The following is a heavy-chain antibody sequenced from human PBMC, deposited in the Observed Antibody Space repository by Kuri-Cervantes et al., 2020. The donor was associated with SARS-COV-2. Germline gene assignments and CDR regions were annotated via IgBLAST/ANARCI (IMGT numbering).Heavy chain of an antibody. CDR2: MNPNSGNT. CDR3: ERAIIDFWSGGRSGFSQSGLDY. D-gene: IGHD3-3*01. J-gene: IGHJ4*02. CDR1: GYTYTSYH. V-gene: IGHV1-8*03. Sequence: SVKVSCQASGYTYTSYHINWVRLATGQGLEWMGWMNPNSGNTGYAQKFQGRVTITRNTSISTAYMELSRLRSEDTAVYYCERAIIDFWSGGRSGFSQSGLDYWGQGTQVTVSS.